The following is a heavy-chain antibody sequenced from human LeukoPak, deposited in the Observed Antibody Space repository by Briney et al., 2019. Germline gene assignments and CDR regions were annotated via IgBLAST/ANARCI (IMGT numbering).Heavy chain of an antibody. CDR1: GYTFTGYY. CDR3: ARSKTGLRHDAFDI. D-gene: IGHD1-1*01. J-gene: IGHJ3*02. CDR2: INPNSGGT. Sequence: ASVKVSCKASGYTFTGYYMHWVRQAPGQGLEWMGWINPNSGGTNYAQKFQGRVTMTRDTSISTAHMELSRLRSDDTAVYYCARSKTGLRHDAFDIWGQGTMVTVSS. V-gene: IGHV1-2*02.